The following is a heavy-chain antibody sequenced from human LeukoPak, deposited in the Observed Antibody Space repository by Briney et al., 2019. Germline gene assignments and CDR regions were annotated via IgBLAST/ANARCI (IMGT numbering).Heavy chain of an antibody. J-gene: IGHJ6*03. Sequence: GGSLRLSCAASGFTFTSYWMSWVRQAPGKGLEWVANINQDGREKYYLDSVKGRFTISRDNAKNSLYLQMNSLRAEDTAVYYCARDQGFSYYYYYMDVWGKGTTVTVSS. V-gene: IGHV3-7*01. CDR3: ARDQGFSYYYYYMDV. D-gene: IGHD3-3*01. CDR1: GFTFTSYW. CDR2: INQDGREK.